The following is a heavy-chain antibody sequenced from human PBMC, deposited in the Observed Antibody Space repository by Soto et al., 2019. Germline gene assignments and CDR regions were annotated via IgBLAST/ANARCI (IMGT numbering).Heavy chain of an antibody. CDR1: GDTFSTYT. D-gene: IGHD3-10*01. J-gene: IGHJ6*02. CDR2: IIPRSATS. CDR3: AREGGSGNYRYYAMDV. Sequence: ASVKVSCKASGDTFSTYTITWMRQAPGQGLEWMGGIIPRSATSKYAQKFQGRVTITADESTSTAYMELSSLRSEDTAVYYCAREGGSGNYRYYAMDVWGQGTTVTVSS. V-gene: IGHV1-69*13.